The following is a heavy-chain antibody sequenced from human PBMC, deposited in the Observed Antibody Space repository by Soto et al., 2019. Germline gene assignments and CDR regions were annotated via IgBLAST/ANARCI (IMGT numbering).Heavy chain of an antibody. J-gene: IGHJ4*02. CDR2: ISGSGGST. CDR3: AKDAGRSGGPDEYYFDY. V-gene: IGHV3-23*01. Sequence: TGGSLRLSCAASGCTFSSYAMSWVRQAPGKGLEWVSAISGSGGSTYYADSVKGRFTISRDNSKNTLYLQMNSLRAEDTAVYYCAKDAGRSGGPDEYYFDYWGQGTLVTVSS. CDR1: GCTFSSYA. D-gene: IGHD3-16*01.